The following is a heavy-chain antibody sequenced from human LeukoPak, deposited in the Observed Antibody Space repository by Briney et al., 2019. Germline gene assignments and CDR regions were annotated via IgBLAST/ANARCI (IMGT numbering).Heavy chain of an antibody. V-gene: IGHV3-53*01. Sequence: GGSLRLSCAASGFTFSSYWMSWVRQAPGKGLECVSLIYHGGTIYYADSVKGRFNISRDNSTNTVYLQMNSLRAEDTAVYYCARGLVVAATSFDLWGQGTLVSVSS. CDR2: IYHGGTI. D-gene: IGHD2-15*01. J-gene: IGHJ4*02. CDR1: GFTFSSYW. CDR3: ARGLVVAATSFDL.